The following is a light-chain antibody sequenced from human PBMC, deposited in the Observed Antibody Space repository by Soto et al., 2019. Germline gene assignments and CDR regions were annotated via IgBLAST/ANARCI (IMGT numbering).Light chain of an antibody. J-gene: IGLJ2*01. CDR1: SSDVGGYNY. CDR3: SSYTSSSTLDVV. V-gene: IGLV2-14*01. Sequence: QSVLTQPASVSGSPGQSITISCTGTSSDVGGYNYVSRYQQHPGKAPKLMIYDVSNRPSGVSNRFSGSKSGNTASLTISGLQAGDEADYYCSSYTSSSTLDVVFGGGTKLTVL. CDR2: DVS.